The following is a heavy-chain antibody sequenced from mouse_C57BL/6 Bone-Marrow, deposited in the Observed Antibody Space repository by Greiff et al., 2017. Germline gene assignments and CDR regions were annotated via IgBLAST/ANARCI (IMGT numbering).Heavy chain of an antibody. V-gene: IGHV1-55*01. J-gene: IGHJ3*01. D-gene: IGHD2-3*01. CDR3: ARRDVYYRFGY. CDR2: IYPGSGST. CDR1: GYTFTSSW. Sequence: VQLQQPGAELVKPGASVKMSCKASGYTFTSSWITWVKQRPGQGLEWIGDIYPGSGSTNYNEKFKSKATLTVDTTSSTAYMQLSSLTSEDSAVYYCARRDVYYRFGYWGQGTLVTVSA.